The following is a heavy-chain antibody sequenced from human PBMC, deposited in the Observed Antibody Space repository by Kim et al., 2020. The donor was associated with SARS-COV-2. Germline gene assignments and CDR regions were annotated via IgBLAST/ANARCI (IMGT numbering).Heavy chain of an antibody. CDR3: AKQGYETSVVTSYLDH. CDR1: GFTFTNYG. V-gene: IGHV3-30*18. Sequence: GGSLRISCAASGFTFTNYGIHWVRQAPGKGLEWVASILHDGTNKYYAESVKGRFTISKDNSKNTLYLQMNSLRGEDTAVYYCAKQGYETSVVTSYLDHWGQGTLVAVSS. D-gene: IGHD3-16*02. CDR2: ILHDGTNK. J-gene: IGHJ4*02.